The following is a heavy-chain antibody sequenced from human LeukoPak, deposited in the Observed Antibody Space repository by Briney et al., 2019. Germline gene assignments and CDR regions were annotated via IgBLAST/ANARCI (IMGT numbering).Heavy chain of an antibody. Sequence: GGSLRLSCAASGFTFSSYWMSWVRQAPGKGLEWVSAISGSGGSTYYADSVKGRFTISRDNSKNTLYLQMNSLRAEDTAVYYCAKEIGDYGDQATVAFDIWGQGTMVTVSS. CDR1: GFTFSSYW. CDR2: ISGSGGST. J-gene: IGHJ3*02. V-gene: IGHV3-23*01. D-gene: IGHD4-17*01. CDR3: AKEIGDYGDQATVAFDI.